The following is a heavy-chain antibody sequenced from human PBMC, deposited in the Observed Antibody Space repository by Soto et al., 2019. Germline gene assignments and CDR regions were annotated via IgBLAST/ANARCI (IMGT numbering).Heavy chain of an antibody. CDR2: IYWDDDK. CDR1: GFALSTSGVG. Sequence: QITLKESGPTLVKPTQTLTLTCTFSGFALSTSGVGVGWIRQPPGKALEWLALIYWDDDKGYSPSLKTRLTITKATSKYQVVLTMTNMDPVDTATSYCAQYRYGSYDYWGQGTLVTVSS. J-gene: IGHJ4*02. CDR3: AQYRYGSYDY. D-gene: IGHD3-10*01. V-gene: IGHV2-5*02.